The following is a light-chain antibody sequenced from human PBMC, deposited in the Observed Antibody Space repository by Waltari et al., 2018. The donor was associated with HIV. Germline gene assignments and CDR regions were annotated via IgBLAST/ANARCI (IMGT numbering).Light chain of an antibody. CDR1: KLGDKY. J-gene: IGLJ2*01. CDR2: QDT. Sequence: SYELTQPPSVSVSPGQTASISCSGDKLGDKYASWYQQKPGQSPVLVINQDTRRPSGIPERFSGSNSGNTATLTISGTQAMDEAYYYCQAWDSSTVVFGGGTKLTVL. V-gene: IGLV3-1*01. CDR3: QAWDSSTVV.